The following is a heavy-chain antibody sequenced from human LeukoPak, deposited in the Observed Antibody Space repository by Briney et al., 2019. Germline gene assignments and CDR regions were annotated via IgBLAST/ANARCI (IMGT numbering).Heavy chain of an antibody. CDR3: ARDTGKSGYPDY. CDR1: GGSISSYY. CDR2: IYSSGII. V-gene: IGHV4-4*07. Sequence: SETLSLTCTVSGGSISSYYWGWIRQPAGKAPECIGRIYSSGIINYNPSLKSRVTMSLDNSKNQLSLKLSYVTAADTAVYYCARDTGKSGYPDYWGQGTLVTVSS. D-gene: IGHD3-3*01. J-gene: IGHJ4*02.